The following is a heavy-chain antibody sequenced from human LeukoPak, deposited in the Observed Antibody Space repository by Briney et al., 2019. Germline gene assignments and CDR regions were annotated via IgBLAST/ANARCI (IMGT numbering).Heavy chain of an antibody. CDR2: IRYDGTNK. J-gene: IGHJ4*02. D-gene: IGHD2-2*01. V-gene: IGHV3-30*02. CDR3: AKVLGGYCSSTSCPPDY. CDR1: GFTFSSYD. Sequence: PGGSLRLSCAASGFTFSSYDMHWVRQAPGKGLEWVAFIRYDGTNKYYADSVKGRFTISRDNSKNTLYLQMNSLRAEDTAVYYCAKVLGGYCSSTSCPPDYWGQGTLVTVSS.